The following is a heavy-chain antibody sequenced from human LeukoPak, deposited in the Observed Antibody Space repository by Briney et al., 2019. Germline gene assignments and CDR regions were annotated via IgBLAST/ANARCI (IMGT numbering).Heavy chain of an antibody. Sequence: LGVALRLSCAASGFTYREHAMGWVRQAPGKGLEWVSSTSGSGGIAYYADSVKGRFTISRDNSKNIIFLQMISLRVEDSAVYYCAKTYGFQSGAFDVWGQGTMVTVSS. J-gene: IGHJ3*01. CDR1: GFTYREHA. D-gene: IGHD3-10*01. CDR2: TSGSGGIA. CDR3: AKTYGFQSGAFDV. V-gene: IGHV3-23*01.